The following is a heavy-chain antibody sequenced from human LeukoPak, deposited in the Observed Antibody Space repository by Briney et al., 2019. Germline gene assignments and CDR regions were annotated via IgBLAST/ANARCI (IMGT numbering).Heavy chain of an antibody. V-gene: IGHV3-15*01. CDR3: TTYYYDSGGFSGY. CDR2: IKSKTDGGTT. D-gene: IGHD3-22*01. J-gene: IGHJ4*02. CDR1: GFTFSNAW. Sequence: PGGSLRLSCAASGFTFSNAWMSWVRQAPGKGLEWVGRIKSKTDGGTTDYAAPVKGRFTISRDDSKNTLYLQMNSLKTEDTAVHYCTTYYYDSGGFSGYWGQGTLVTVSS.